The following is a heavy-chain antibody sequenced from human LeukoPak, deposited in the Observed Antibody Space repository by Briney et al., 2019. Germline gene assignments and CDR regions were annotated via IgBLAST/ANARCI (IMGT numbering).Heavy chain of an antibody. Sequence: ASVKVSCKASGDTFSSYAISWVRQAPGQGLEWMGRIIPIFGIANYAQKFQGRVTITADKSTSTAYMELSSLRSEDTAVYYCARAGAYCGGDCYQYYFDYWGQGTLVTVSS. CDR3: ARAGAYCGGDCYQYYFDY. D-gene: IGHD2-21*02. J-gene: IGHJ4*02. CDR1: GDTFSSYA. V-gene: IGHV1-69*04. CDR2: IIPIFGIA.